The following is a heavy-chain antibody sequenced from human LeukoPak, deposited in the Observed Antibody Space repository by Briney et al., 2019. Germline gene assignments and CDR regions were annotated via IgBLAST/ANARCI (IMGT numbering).Heavy chain of an antibody. Sequence: GASVHVSCRASGYTFTNYGILGVRQAPAKGLEWVGWISTYNGHTKYAQKLQGRVTMTTDTSTTTAYLELRSLRSDDTAVFYCARDWYYDSSGYALDAFDIWGQGTMVTVSS. CDR2: ISTYNGHT. CDR3: ARDWYYDSSGYALDAFDI. D-gene: IGHD3-22*01. J-gene: IGHJ3*02. V-gene: IGHV1-18*01. CDR1: GYTFTNYG.